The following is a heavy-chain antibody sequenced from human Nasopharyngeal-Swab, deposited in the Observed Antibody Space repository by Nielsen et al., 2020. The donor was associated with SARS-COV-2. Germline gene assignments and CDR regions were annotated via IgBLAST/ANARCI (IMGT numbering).Heavy chain of an antibody. Sequence: PGKGLEWIGEVNHGGSTYYNPSLKSRVTISVDTSKNQFSLKLSSVTAADTAVYYCARGPYSSGYPYYYYYYMDVWGKGTTVTVSS. D-gene: IGHD3-22*01. CDR3: ARGPYSSGYPYYYYYYMDV. J-gene: IGHJ6*03. V-gene: IGHV4-34*01. CDR2: VNHGGST.